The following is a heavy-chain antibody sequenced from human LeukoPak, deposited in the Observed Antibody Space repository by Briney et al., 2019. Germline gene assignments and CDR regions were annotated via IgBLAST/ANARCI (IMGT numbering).Heavy chain of an antibody. D-gene: IGHD1-26*01. Sequence: GGSLRLSCAASGFTLSSYSMNWVRQAPGKGLEWVSYISSSSSTIYYADSVKGRFTISRDNAKSSLYLQMNSLRAEDTAVYYCARGSGSYYGSDYYYYMDVWGKGTTVTVSS. CDR2: ISSSSSTI. CDR3: ARGSGSYYGSDYYYYMDV. CDR1: GFTLSSYS. V-gene: IGHV3-48*04. J-gene: IGHJ6*03.